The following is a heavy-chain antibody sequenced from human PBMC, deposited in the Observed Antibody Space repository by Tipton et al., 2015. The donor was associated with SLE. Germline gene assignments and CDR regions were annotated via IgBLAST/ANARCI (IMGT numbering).Heavy chain of an antibody. CDR1: GGSISSSYY. CDR3: ARGVAIYWITYYDYYMDV. D-gene: IGHD2-2*03. J-gene: IGHJ6*03. CDR2: INHSGRI. V-gene: IGHV4-39*07. Sequence: TLSLTCTVSGGSISSSYYWGWIRQPPGKGLEWIGDINHSGRIDYNPSLMSRVTISEATSKNQFSLTLTSVTAADTGVYYCARGVAIYWITYYDYYMDVWGKGTTVTVSS.